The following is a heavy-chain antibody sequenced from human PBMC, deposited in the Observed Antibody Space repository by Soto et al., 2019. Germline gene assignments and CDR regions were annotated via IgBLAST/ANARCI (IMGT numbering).Heavy chain of an antibody. V-gene: IGHV4-59*01. D-gene: IGHD1-26*01. CDR2: IYYSGST. J-gene: IGHJ4*02. Sequence: QVQLQESGPGLVKPSETLSLTCTVSGGSISSYYLSWIRQPPGKGLEWIGYIYYSGSTHYIPSLMPRFTVSVDTSKNRSPLMLRSVTAAATAVYSCARMGPPYRRSYFEYWGQGTQVTVSS. CDR3: ARMGPPYRRSYFEY. CDR1: GGSISSYY.